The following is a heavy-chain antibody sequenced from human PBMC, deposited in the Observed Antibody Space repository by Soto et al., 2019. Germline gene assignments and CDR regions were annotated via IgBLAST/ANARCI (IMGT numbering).Heavy chain of an antibody. J-gene: IGHJ4*02. V-gene: IGHV5-51*01. CDR2: IYPGDSDT. D-gene: IGHD3-9*01. CDR1: GYSFTSYW. CDR3: ARLLAYYDILTGYYKEYYFDY. Sequence: GESLKISCKGSGYSFTSYWIGWVRQMPGKGLEWMGIIYPGDSDTRYSPSFQGQVTISADKSISTAYLQWSSLKASDTAMYYCARLLAYYDILTGYYKEYYFDYWGQGTLVT.